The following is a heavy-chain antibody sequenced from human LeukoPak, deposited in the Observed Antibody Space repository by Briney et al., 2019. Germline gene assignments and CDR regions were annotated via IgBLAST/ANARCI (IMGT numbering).Heavy chain of an antibody. V-gene: IGHV4-59*08. D-gene: IGHD2-2*01. CDR1: GGSISSYY. CDR2: IYYSGST. Sequence: SETLSLTCTVSGGSISSYYWSWIRQPPGKGLEWIGYIYYSGSTNYNPSLKSRVTISVDTSKNQFSLKLSSVTAADTAVYYCARKGHDVVVDPAASSDYYYYGMDVWGQGTTVTVSS. CDR3: ARKGHDVVVDPAASSDYYYYGMDV. J-gene: IGHJ6*02.